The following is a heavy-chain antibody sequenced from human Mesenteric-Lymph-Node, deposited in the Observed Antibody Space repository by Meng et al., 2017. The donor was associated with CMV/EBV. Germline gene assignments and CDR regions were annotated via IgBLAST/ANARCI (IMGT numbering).Heavy chain of an antibody. CDR3: ARVEGDIVVVPAAIPFDY. CDR2: ISAYNGNT. D-gene: IGHD2-2*01. Sequence: ASVKVSCKTSGYTFSSSGIIWVRQAPGQGLEWMGWISAYNGNTNYAQKLQGRVTMTTDTSTSTAYMELRSLRSDDTAVYYCARVEGDIVVVPAAIPFDYWGQGTLVTVSS. CDR1: GYTFSSSG. V-gene: IGHV1-18*01. J-gene: IGHJ4*02.